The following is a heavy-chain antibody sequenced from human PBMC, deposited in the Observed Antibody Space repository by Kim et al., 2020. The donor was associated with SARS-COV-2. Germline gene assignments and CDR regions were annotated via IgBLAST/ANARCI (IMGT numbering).Heavy chain of an antibody. CDR3: AKDQITMVRGVINYYYGMDV. D-gene: IGHD3-10*01. CDR1: GFTFSSYA. Sequence: GGSLRLSCAASGFTFSSYAMSWVRQAPGKGLEWVSAISGSGGSTYYADSVKGRFTISRDNSKNTLYLQMNSLRAEDTAVYYCAKDQITMVRGVINYYYGMDVWGQGTTVTVSS. V-gene: IGHV3-23*01. CDR2: ISGSGGST. J-gene: IGHJ6*02.